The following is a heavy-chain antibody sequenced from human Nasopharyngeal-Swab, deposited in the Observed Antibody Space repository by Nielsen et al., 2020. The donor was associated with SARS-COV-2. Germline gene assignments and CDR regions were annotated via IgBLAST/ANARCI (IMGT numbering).Heavy chain of an antibody. Sequence: GGSLGLSCAASGFSFSEYAFHWVRQAPGKGLEWVSVISGGGESTHYADSVKGRFSISRVDSRETVYLQMDSLRAEDTAVYYCAKDPSFVGSLQFDQWGRGTLVTVSS. V-gene: IGHV3-23*01. CDR3: AKDPSFVGSLQFDQ. J-gene: IGHJ4*02. CDR1: GFSFSEYA. CDR2: ISGGGEST. D-gene: IGHD1-26*01.